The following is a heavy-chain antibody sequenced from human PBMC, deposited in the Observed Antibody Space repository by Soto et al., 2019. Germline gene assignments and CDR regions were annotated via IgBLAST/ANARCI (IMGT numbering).Heavy chain of an antibody. CDR2: TYYRSKWYS. Sequence: QTRSLTCVMSXNSVSSNSGGWNWIRQSPSRGLEWLGRTYYRSKWYSDYAASVESRITVNPDTSKNHFSLQLNSVTPEDTAVYYCARGEPXSGRIFDSXXXGXLXTVSX. D-gene: IGHD1-26*01. CDR1: XNSVSSNSGG. V-gene: IGHV6-1*01. CDR3: ARGEPXSGRIFDS. J-gene: IGHJ4*02.